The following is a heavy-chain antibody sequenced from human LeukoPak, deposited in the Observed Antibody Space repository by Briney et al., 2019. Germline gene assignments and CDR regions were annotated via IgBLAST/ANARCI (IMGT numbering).Heavy chain of an antibody. D-gene: IGHD3-10*01. J-gene: IGHJ4*02. CDR1: GSLFTSNW. CDR2: IYPDDSDT. CDR3: ARHDGGHSCFDY. Sequence: GASLQISCQGSGSLFTSNWIGGGRQMPGKGLEWIGIIYPDDSDTRYTPSFQGQVTLSADKSINPAYLQWNSLKASDTAMYYCARHDGGHSCFDYWGQGTLVTVSS. V-gene: IGHV5-51*01.